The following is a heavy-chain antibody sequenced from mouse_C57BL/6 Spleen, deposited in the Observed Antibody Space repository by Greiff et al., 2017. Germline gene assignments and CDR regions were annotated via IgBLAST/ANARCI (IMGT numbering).Heavy chain of an antibody. CDR1: GYTFTSYW. CDR3: ARKTAQATPAWFAY. Sequence: QVHLKQPGAELVMPGASVKLSCKASGYTFTSYWMHWVKQRPGQGLEWIGEIDPSDSYTNYNQKFKGKSTLTVDKSSSTAYMQLSSLTSEDSAVYYCARKTAQATPAWFAYWGQGTLVTVSA. CDR2: IDPSDSYT. J-gene: IGHJ3*01. V-gene: IGHV1-69*01. D-gene: IGHD3-2*02.